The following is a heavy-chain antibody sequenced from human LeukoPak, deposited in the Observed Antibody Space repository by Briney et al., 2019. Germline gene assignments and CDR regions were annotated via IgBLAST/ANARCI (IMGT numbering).Heavy chain of an antibody. J-gene: IGHJ4*02. D-gene: IGHD3-10*01. V-gene: IGHV3-48*03. CDR1: GFTFSIYE. Sequence: PGGSLRLSCAASGFTFSIYEMNWVRQAPGKGLEWVSYISSSRSNTIYYADSVKGRFTISRDDRKNSLYLQMNSLRAEDTAVYYCARDLYHYGSGNYVPGFPDYWGQGTLVTVSS. CDR3: ARDLYHYGSGNYVPGFPDY. CDR2: ISSSRSNTI.